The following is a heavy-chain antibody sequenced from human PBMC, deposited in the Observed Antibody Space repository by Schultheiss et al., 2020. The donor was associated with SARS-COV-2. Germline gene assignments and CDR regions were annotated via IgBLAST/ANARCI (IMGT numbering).Heavy chain of an antibody. D-gene: IGHD3-10*01. J-gene: IGHJ6*02. CDR1: GFTFSSYG. Sequence: GGSLRLSCAVSGFTFSSYGMHWVRQAPGKGLEWVAVIWYDGSNKYYADSVKGRFTISRDNSKNTLYLQMNSLRAEDTAVYYCARDLITMVRGVSYYYGMDVWGQGTTVTVSS. CDR3: ARDLITMVRGVSYYYGMDV. CDR2: IWYDGSNK. V-gene: IGHV3-33*01.